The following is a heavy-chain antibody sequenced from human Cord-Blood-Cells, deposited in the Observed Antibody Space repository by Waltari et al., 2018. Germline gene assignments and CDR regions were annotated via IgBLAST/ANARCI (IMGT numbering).Heavy chain of an antibody. J-gene: IGHJ1*01. V-gene: IGHV4-31*01. CDR3: ARSWNDHFQH. CDR2: IYYSGST. CDR1: GGSISSGGYY. D-gene: IGHD1-1*01. Sequence: QVQLQESGPGLVKPSQTLSLTCTVSGGSISSGGYYWSWIRQHPGKGLEWIGYIYYSGSTYCNPSLKGLVTISVDTSKNQFSLKLSSVTAADTAVYYCARSWNDHFQHWGQGTLVTVSS.